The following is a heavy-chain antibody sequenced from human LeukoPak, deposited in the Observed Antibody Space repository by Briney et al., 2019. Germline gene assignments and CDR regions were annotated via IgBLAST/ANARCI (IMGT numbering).Heavy chain of an antibody. J-gene: IGHJ3*02. CDR1: GFTFSSYW. V-gene: IGHV3-74*01. CDR3: ARDGYYDFWSGYYNTDAFDI. D-gene: IGHD3-3*01. Sequence: PGGSLRLSCAASGFTFSSYWMHWVRQAPGKGLVWVSRINSDGSSTSYADSVKGRFTISRDNAKNTLYLQMNSLRAEDTAVYYCARDGYYDFWSGYYNTDAFDIWGQGTMVTVSS. CDR2: INSDGSST.